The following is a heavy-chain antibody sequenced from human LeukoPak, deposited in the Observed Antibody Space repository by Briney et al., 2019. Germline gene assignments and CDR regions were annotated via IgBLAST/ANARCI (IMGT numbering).Heavy chain of an antibody. J-gene: IGHJ4*02. Sequence: ASVKVSCKTSGYTFTGYYIHLLRQAPGQGLEWMAWIDPNSGATNYAHKFQGRVTMTRDTSISTAYMEVSSLRSDDTAVYYCARELIDFHDHTNKGFFDSWGQGTLVTVSS. CDR1: GYTFTGYY. CDR2: IDPNSGAT. V-gene: IGHV1-2*02. D-gene: IGHD3/OR15-3a*01. CDR3: ARELIDFHDHTNKGFFDS.